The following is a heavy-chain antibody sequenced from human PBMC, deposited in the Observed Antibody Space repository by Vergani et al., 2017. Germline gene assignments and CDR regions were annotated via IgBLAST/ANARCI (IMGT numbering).Heavy chain of an antibody. D-gene: IGHD3-16*01. CDR3: ATGADYRDIVFDY. J-gene: IGHJ4*02. Sequence: QVQLVQSGAEVKKPGASVKVSCKASGYTFTGYYMHWVRQAPGQGLEWMGWINPNSGGTNYAQKFQGRVTMTRDMSISRAYMELSRLRSDDTAVYYSATGADYRDIVFDYWGQGTMVTVSS. CDR2: INPNSGGT. V-gene: IGHV1-2*02. CDR1: GYTFTGYY.